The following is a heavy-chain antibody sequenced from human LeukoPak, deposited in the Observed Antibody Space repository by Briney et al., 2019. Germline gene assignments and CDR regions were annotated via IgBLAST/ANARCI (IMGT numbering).Heavy chain of an antibody. D-gene: IGHD5-12*01. CDR3: AKDRSTWILHPRY. J-gene: IGHJ4*02. CDR1: GFTFSSYA. CDR2: ISNDGTNV. Sequence: PGGSLRLSCAASGFTFSSYAMHWVRQAPGKGVEWLTLISNDGTNVYYADSVKGRFTISRDNSKSMLYLQMNSLRAEDTAVYYCAKDRSTWILHPRYWGQGTLVTVSS. V-gene: IGHV3-30-3*01.